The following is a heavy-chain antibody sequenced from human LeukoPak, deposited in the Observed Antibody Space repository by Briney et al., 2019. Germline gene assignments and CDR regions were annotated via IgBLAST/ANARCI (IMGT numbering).Heavy chain of an antibody. V-gene: IGHV3-23*01. Sequence: GGSLRLSCAASGFTFSDYAMNWVRQAPGKGLEWVSLSGTGGGTYYADSVKGRFTISRDNSKNTVYLQMNSLRAEDTAVYYCAKRGTTRTIDYWGQGTLVTVSS. CDR1: GFTFSDYA. J-gene: IGHJ4*02. D-gene: IGHD1-7*01. CDR3: AKRGTTRTIDY. CDR2: LSGTGGGT.